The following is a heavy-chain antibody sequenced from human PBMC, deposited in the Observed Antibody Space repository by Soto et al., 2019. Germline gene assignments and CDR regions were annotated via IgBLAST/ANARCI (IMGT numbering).Heavy chain of an antibody. Sequence: QAQLVESGGGVVQPGRSLRLSCEASGYSFSNYGMHWVRQAPGKGLEWVAAISYDGITKYYSDSLKGRFTISKDNSKNTLYLEMNSLRPADTAVYYCAKDMTRFLGWPHYFRGLDVWGQGTTVTVSS. J-gene: IGHJ6*02. D-gene: IGHD3-3*01. CDR2: ISYDGITK. V-gene: IGHV3-30*18. CDR3: AKDMTRFLGWPHYFRGLDV. CDR1: GYSFSNYG.